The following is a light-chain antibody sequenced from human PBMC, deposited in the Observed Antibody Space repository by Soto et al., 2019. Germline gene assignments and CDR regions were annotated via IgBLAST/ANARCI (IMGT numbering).Light chain of an antibody. Sequence: EIVLTQSPGTLSLSPGERATLSCRASQSVSNTYLAWYQHKPGQAPRLLIYGASSRATGIPDRFSGSGSGTDFTLTISSLEPEDSAVYYCQQRHMWPITFGQGTRLEIK. CDR1: QSVSNTY. CDR3: QQRHMWPIT. CDR2: GAS. J-gene: IGKJ5*01. V-gene: IGKV3D-20*02.